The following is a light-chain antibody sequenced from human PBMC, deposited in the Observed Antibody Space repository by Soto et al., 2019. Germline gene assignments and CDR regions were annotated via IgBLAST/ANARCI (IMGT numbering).Light chain of an antibody. CDR3: VTWDTSLRTVV. Sequence: QSVLTQPPSVSAAPGQKVTISCSGSRPNIGNNYVAWYQQFPGTVPKLLIYNNNGRPSGTPDRISGSASGTSATLTITGLQTADEAEYFCVTWDTSLRTVVIGGGTQLTVL. J-gene: IGLJ3*02. V-gene: IGLV1-51*01. CDR2: NNN. CDR1: RPNIGNNY.